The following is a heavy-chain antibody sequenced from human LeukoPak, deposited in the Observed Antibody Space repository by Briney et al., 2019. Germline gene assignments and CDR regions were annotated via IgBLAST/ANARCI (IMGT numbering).Heavy chain of an antibody. V-gene: IGHV3-30*03. CDR2: ISYDGSNK. Sequence: PGGSLRLSCAASRFTFSSYGMHWVRQAPGKGLEWVAVISYDGSNKYYADSVKGRFTISRDNSKNTLYLQMNSLRAEDTAVYYCTSHEGTWGQGTLVTVSS. J-gene: IGHJ5*02. CDR3: TSHEGT. CDR1: RFTFSSYG.